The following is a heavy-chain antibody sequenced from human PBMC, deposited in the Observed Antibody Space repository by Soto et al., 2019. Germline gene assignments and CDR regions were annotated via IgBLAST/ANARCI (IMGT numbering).Heavy chain of an antibody. V-gene: IGHV4-34*01. Sequence: QVQLQQWGAGLLKPSETLSLTCAVYGGSFGGYYWSWIRQPPGMGLEWIGKITHSGSTNYNPSLKSRVTISVDTSKNQCSLKLSSVTAADTAVYYCARGHYFERAMASDYFNYWGQGTLVTVSS. D-gene: IGHD5-18*01. CDR1: GGSFGGYY. CDR3: ARGHYFERAMASDYFNY. J-gene: IGHJ4*02. CDR2: ITHSGST.